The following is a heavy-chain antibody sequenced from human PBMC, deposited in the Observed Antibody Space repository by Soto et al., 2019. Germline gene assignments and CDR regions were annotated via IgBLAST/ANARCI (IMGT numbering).Heavy chain of an antibody. Sequence: VSLRLSCVASGFTFSNYWIHWVRQAPGKGVVWGSRINTDGSSTTYADSVQGRFTITRDNAQNTLYLQMNSLRAEDTAVYYCARDRVYYDSGYYYDYGMDVWGQGTTVTVSS. D-gene: IGHD3-22*01. CDR2: INTDGSST. J-gene: IGHJ6*02. V-gene: IGHV3-74*01. CDR3: ARDRVYYDSGYYYDYGMDV. CDR1: GFTFSNYW.